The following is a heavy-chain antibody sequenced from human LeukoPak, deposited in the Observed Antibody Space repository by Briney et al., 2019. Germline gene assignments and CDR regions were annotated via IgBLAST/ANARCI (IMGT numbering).Heavy chain of an antibody. CDR1: GFTFSSHG. D-gene: IGHD4/OR15-4a*01. CDR2: ISGSGGST. V-gene: IGHV3-23*01. CDR3: ARRAGAYSHPYDY. Sequence: PGGSLRLSCAASGFTFSSHGMNWVRQAPGKGLEWVSAISGSGGSTYYADSVKGRFTISRDNSKNTLYLQMNSLRAEDTAVYYCARRAGAYSHPYDYWGQGTLVTVSS. J-gene: IGHJ4*02.